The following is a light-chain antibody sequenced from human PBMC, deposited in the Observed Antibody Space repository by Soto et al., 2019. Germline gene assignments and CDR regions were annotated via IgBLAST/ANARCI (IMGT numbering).Light chain of an antibody. CDR2: GND. CDR3: AAWDDTLNGWV. V-gene: IGLV1-44*01. CDR1: SSTIGSNF. J-gene: IGLJ3*02. Sequence: QSVLTQPPSASGTPGQGVTISCSGSSSTIGSNFVVWYQQLPGTAPKLLIYGNDRRPSGVPDRFSGSKSGTSASLAITGLQSEGEADYYCAAWDDTLNGWVFGGGTKLTVL.